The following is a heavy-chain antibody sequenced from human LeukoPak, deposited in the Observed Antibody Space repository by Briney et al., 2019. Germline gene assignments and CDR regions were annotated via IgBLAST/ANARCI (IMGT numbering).Heavy chain of an antibody. CDR2: TRNKANSYTT. V-gene: IGHV3-72*01. CDR1: GFTFSDHY. CDR3: ARAGGVGARGYFDY. Sequence: SGGSVRPSCAASGFTFSDHYMDWVRQAPGKGLEWVGRTRNKANSYTTEYAASVKGRFTISRDDSKNSLYLQMNSLKTEDTAVYYCARAGGVGARGYFDYWGQGTLVTVSS. D-gene: IGHD1-26*01. J-gene: IGHJ4*02.